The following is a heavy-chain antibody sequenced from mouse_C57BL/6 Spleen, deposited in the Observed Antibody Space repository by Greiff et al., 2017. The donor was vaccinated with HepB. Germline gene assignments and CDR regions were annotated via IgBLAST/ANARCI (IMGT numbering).Heavy chain of an antibody. V-gene: IGHV1-64*01. D-gene: IGHD1-1*01. Sequence: QVQLQQPGAELVKPGASVKLSCKASGYTFTSYWMHWVKQRPGQGLEWIGMIHPNSGSTNYNEKFKSKATLTVDKSSSTAYMQLSSLTSEDSAVYYCEGGGSSYKAYAMDYWGQGTSVTVSS. CDR3: EGGGSSYKAYAMDY. CDR2: IHPNSGST. CDR1: GYTFTSYW. J-gene: IGHJ4*01.